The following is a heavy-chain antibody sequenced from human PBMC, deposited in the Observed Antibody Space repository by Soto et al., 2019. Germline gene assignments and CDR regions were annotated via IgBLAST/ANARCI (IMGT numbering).Heavy chain of an antibody. CDR1: GFTFSDYV. CDR2: ISATAVSS. CDR3: AKGGNSWRGYSPN. Sequence: GGSLRLSCAASGFTFSDYVMSWVRQAPGKGLEWVAGISATAVSSYSADSVKGRFTISRDNFQNTLYLQMNSLTAEDTAVYYCAKGGNSWRGYSPNWGQGTLVTVYS. V-gene: IGHV3-23*01. J-gene: IGHJ4*02. D-gene: IGHD3-3*01.